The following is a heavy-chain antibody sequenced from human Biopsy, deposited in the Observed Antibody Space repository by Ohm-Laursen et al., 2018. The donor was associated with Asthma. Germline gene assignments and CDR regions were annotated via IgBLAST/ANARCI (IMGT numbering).Heavy chain of an antibody. CDR1: YGSITSGGYY. Sequence: SQTLSLTCTVSYGSITSGGYYWTWIRQHPGKGLEWIGFIYYSGSTYYNPSLKSRVTISVDTSKNQFHLKLTSVTAADTAVYYCARDGSSVAGTPYGMDVWGQGTTVTVSS. CDR2: IYYSGST. D-gene: IGHD6-19*01. CDR3: ARDGSSVAGTPYGMDV. V-gene: IGHV4-31*02. J-gene: IGHJ6*02.